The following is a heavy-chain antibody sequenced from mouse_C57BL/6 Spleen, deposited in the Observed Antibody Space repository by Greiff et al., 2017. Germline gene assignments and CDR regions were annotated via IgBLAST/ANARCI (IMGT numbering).Heavy chain of an antibody. CDR1: GYTFTDYN. V-gene: IGHV1-22*01. CDR3: ARSHDGYLYYFDY. J-gene: IGHJ2*01. D-gene: IGHD2-3*01. Sequence: EVKLVESGPELVKPGASVKMSCKASGYTFTDYNMHWVKQSHGKSLEWIGYINPNNGGTSYNQKFKGKATLTVNKSSSTAYMELRSLTSEDSAVYYCARSHDGYLYYFDYWGQGTTLTVSS. CDR2: INPNNGGT.